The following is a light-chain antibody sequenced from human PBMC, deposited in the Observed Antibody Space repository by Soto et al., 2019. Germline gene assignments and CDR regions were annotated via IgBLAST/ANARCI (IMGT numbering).Light chain of an antibody. CDR2: GAS. V-gene: IGKV3-20*01. J-gene: IGKJ1*01. CDR3: QQYGDSPWT. CDR1: QSVGSIY. Sequence: EIVLTQSPGTLSLSPGERATLSCRASQSVGSIYLAWYQQKPGQAPRLLIYGASSRATGIPDRFSGSGSGTDFTLTISRLEPEDFAVYYCQQYGDSPWTFGQGTKVEIK.